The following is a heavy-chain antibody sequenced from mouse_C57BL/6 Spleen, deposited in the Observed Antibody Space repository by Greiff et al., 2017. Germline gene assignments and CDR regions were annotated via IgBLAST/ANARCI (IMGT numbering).Heavy chain of an antibody. Sequence: QVQLQQPGAELVKPGASVKVSCKASGYTFTSYWMHWVKQRPGQGLEWIGRIHPSDSDTNYNQKFKGKATLTVDKSSSTAYMQLSSLTSEDSAVYYCAISYYYGSPLFAYGGQGTLVTVAA. D-gene: IGHD1-1*01. J-gene: IGHJ3*01. CDR3: AISYYYGSPLFAY. V-gene: IGHV1-74*01. CDR2: IHPSDSDT. CDR1: GYTFTSYW.